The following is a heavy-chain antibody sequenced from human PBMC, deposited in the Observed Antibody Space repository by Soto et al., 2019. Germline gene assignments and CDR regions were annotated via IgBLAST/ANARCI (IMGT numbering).Heavy chain of an antibody. CDR2: IYYSGST. CDR3: ARDGDYFGSGSPPLLSK. V-gene: IGHV4-31*02. D-gene: IGHD3-10*01. Sequence: WTWSRQHPVTGLEWMGHIYYSGSTSYNPSLKSRVTISIDTSKNQFSLKLTSVTAADTAVYYCARDGDYFGSGSPPLLSKWGQGTLVTVSS. J-gene: IGHJ4*02.